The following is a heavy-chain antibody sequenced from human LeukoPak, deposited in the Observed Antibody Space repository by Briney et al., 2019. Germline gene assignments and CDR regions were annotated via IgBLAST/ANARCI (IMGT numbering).Heavy chain of an antibody. D-gene: IGHD5-12*01. CDR3: ARAMRSGYDY. CDR2: ISSSSDSI. V-gene: IGHV3-48*02. CDR1: GFTFSSYG. J-gene: IGHJ4*02. Sequence: GGSLRLSCAASGFTFSSYGMNWVRQAPGKRLEWVSYISSSSDSIYYADFVKGRFTISRDNAENSLYLQMSSLRDEDTAVYYCARAMRSGYDYWGQGTLVTVSS.